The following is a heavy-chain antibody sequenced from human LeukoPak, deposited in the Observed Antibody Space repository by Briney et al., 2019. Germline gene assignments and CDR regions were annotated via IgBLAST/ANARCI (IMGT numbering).Heavy chain of an antibody. J-gene: IGHJ6*02. CDR2: ISAYNGNT. D-gene: IGHD2-2*01. CDR1: GYTFTSYG. CDR3: ARDPRYCSSTSCYHYYYYYGMDV. V-gene: IGHV1-18*01. Sequence: GASAKVSCKASGYTFTSYGISWVRQAPGQGLEWMGWISAYNGNTNYAQKLQGRVTMTTDTSTSTAYMELRSLRSDDTAVYYCARDPRYCSSTSCYHYYYYYGMDVWGQGNTVTVSS.